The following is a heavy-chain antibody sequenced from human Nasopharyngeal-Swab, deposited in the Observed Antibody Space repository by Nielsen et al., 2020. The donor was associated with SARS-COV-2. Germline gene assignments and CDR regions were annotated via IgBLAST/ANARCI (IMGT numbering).Heavy chain of an antibody. CDR2: ISGSGDDT. V-gene: IGHV3-23*01. CDR3: AREGGVDTMIVAHSQRGPIDY. J-gene: IGHJ4*02. Sequence: GESLKISCAASGFTFSTYAMTWVRQAPGKGLEWVSGISGSGDDTYYAESVKGRFTISRDNAKNSLYLQMNSLRAEDTAVYYCAREGGVDTMIVAHSQRGPIDYWGQGTLVTVSS. CDR1: GFTFSTYA. D-gene: IGHD3-22*01.